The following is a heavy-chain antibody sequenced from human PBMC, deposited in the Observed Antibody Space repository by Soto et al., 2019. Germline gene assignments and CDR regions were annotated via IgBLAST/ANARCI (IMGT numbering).Heavy chain of an antibody. Sequence: SETLSLTCTVSGDSVSSGSHYWSWIRQPPGKGLEYIGYIFYSENTSYHPSLKSRVTISVDTSKNQFSLKLSSVTAADTALYYGARVLLDISSIGGYYSYGVDVWGQGSTVTVS. V-gene: IGHV4-61*01. J-gene: IGHJ6*02. D-gene: IGHD3-9*01. CDR2: IFYSENT. CDR3: ARVLLDISSIGGYYSYGVDV. CDR1: GDSVSSGSHY.